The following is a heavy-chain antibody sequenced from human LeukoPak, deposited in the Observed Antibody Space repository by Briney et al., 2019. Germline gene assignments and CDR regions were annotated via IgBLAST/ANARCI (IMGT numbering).Heavy chain of an antibody. CDR3: ARDADYGGKLDY. CDR1: GFTFSRYA. V-gene: IGHV3-30-3*01. D-gene: IGHD4-23*01. CDR2: ISYDGNNK. Sequence: PGRSLRLSCAASGFTFSRYAVHWVRQAPGKGLEWVAVISYDGNNKNYADSVKGRFTISRDNAKNSLYLQMNSLRAEDTAVYYCARDADYGGKLDYWGQGTLVTVSS. J-gene: IGHJ4*02.